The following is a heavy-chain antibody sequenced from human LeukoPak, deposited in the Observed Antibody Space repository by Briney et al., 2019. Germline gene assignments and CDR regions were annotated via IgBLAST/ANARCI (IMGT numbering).Heavy chain of an antibody. J-gene: IGHJ4*02. Sequence: PGGSLRLSCAASGFIVSSNYMSWVRQAPGKGLEWVANIKQDGSEKYYVDSVKGRFTMSRDNAKNSLYLQMNSLRGEDTAVYYCARGSYYFDNWGQGTLVTVSS. CDR1: GFIVSSNY. CDR2: IKQDGSEK. V-gene: IGHV3-7*01. D-gene: IGHD6-6*01. CDR3: ARGSYYFDN.